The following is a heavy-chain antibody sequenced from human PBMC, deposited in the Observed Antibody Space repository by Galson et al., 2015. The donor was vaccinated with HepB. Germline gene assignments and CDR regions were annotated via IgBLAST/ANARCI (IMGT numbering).Heavy chain of an antibody. CDR3: ARPIPLKSATYYYYGMDV. CDR1: GGTFSSYA. J-gene: IGHJ6*02. V-gene: IGHV1-69*13. CDR2: IIPIFGTA. Sequence: SVKVSCKASGGTFSSYAISWVRQAPGQGLEWMGGIIPIFGTANYAQKFQGRVTITADESTSTAYMELSSLRSEDTAVYYCARPIPLKSATYYYYGMDVWGQGTTVTVSS. D-gene: IGHD2-15*01.